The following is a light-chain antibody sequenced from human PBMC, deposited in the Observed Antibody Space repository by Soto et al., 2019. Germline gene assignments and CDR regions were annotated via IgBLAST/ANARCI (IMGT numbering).Light chain of an antibody. V-gene: IGKV1-17*03. CDR3: LQHKTFPWT. CDR1: QDINNN. Sequence: DIQMTQSPTAMSASVGDRVTITCRASQDINNNLAWFQQKPGKVPERLISGSSNLKSGVPSRFSGSASGTEFTLTISSLQPEDFATYYCLQHKTFPWTLGQGTKVEIK. CDR2: GSS. J-gene: IGKJ1*01.